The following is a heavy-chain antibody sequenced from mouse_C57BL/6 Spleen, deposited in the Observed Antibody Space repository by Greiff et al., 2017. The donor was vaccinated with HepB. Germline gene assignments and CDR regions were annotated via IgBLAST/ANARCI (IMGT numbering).Heavy chain of an antibody. CDR3: ARKQIYYEYDVAY. V-gene: IGHV1-64*01. D-gene: IGHD2-4*01. Sequence: QVQLQQPGAELVKPGASVKLSCKASGYTFTSYWMHWVKQRPGQGLEWIGMIHPNSGSTNYNEKFKSKATLTVDKSSSTAYMQLSSLTSEDSAVYYCARKQIYYEYDVAYWGQGTLVTVSA. CDR1: GYTFTSYW. CDR2: IHPNSGST. J-gene: IGHJ3*01.